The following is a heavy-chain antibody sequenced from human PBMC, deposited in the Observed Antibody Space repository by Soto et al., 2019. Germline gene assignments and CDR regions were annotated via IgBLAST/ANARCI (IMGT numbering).Heavy chain of an antibody. CDR2: IYYSGST. V-gene: IGHV4-31*03. D-gene: IGHD3-10*01. CDR1: GGSISSGGYY. CDR3: ARVGRGLQSYYYGMDV. Sequence: SETLSLTCTVSGGSISSGGYYWSWIRQHPGKGLEWIGYIYYSGSTYYNPSLKSRVTISVDTSKNQFSLKLSSVTAADTAVYYCARVGRGLQSYYYGMDVWGQGTTVTVSS. J-gene: IGHJ6*02.